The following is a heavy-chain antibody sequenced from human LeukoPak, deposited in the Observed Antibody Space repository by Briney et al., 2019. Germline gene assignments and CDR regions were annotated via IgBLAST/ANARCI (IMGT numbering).Heavy chain of an antibody. Sequence: ASVKVSCKASGFTFTTYYIHWVRQAPGQGLQWMGWINPNNGGTNYAQKFQGRVAMTRDTSISTAYMELSRLRSDDTAVYYCARDNYGSGSYYKYWGQGTLVTVSS. V-gene: IGHV1-2*02. J-gene: IGHJ4*02. CDR1: GFTFTTYY. CDR3: ARDNYGSGSYYKY. D-gene: IGHD3-10*01. CDR2: INPNNGGT.